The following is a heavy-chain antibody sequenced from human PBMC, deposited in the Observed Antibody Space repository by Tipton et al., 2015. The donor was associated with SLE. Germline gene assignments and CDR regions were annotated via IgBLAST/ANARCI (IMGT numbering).Heavy chain of an antibody. CDR1: GGSIGDHY. Sequence: TLSLTCTVSGGSIGDHYWIWVRQPPGKGLEWLGYIYFSGRSNYNPSLKSRVAISVDTAKNQFSLRLSSVTAADTAVYYCASRLSDPKAFDFWAQATLVTVSS. CDR3: ASRLSDPKAFDF. J-gene: IGHJ3*01. D-gene: IGHD2-21*02. CDR2: IYFSGRS. V-gene: IGHV4-59*11.